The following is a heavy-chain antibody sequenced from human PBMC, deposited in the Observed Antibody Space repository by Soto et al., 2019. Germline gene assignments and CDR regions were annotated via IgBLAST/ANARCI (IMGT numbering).Heavy chain of an antibody. D-gene: IGHD6-6*01. V-gene: IGHV4-4*02. Sequence: QVQLQESGPGLVKPSGTLSLTCAVSGGSISSSNWWSWVRQPPGKGLEWIGEIYHSGSTNYNPSLKSRVTISVDKSKHQFSLKLRSVTAADTAVYYCARDGTLSIAARPFDYWGQGTLVTVSS. CDR1: GGSISSSNW. CDR2: IYHSGST. J-gene: IGHJ4*02. CDR3: ARDGTLSIAARPFDY.